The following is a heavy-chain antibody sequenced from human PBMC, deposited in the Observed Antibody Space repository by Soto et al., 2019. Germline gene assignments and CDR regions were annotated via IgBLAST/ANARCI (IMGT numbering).Heavy chain of an antibody. Sequence: SETLSLTCTVSGGSISSYYWSWIRQPAGKGLEWIGRIYTSGSTNYNPSLKSRVTMSVDTSKNQFSLKLSSVTAADTAVYSCERCPVNGDFDYWGQGTLVTVSS. CDR2: IYTSGST. CDR1: GGSISSYY. CDR3: ERCPVNGDFDY. D-gene: IGHD1-1*01. V-gene: IGHV4-4*07. J-gene: IGHJ4*02.